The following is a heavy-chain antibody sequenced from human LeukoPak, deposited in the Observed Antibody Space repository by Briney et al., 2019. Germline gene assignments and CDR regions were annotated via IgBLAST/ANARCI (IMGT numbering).Heavy chain of an antibody. CDR1: GLTFRNYA. D-gene: IGHD6-19*01. J-gene: IGHJ5*02. Sequence: GGSLRLSCAASGLTFRNYAMSWVRQAPGKGLEWVSVICANDGNTYYADAVKGRFTISRDNSKDTLYLQMNSLRAEDTAVYYCARGSSGWPTARFDPWGQGTLVTVSS. CDR2: ICANDGNT. V-gene: IGHV3-23*01. CDR3: ARGSSGWPTARFDP.